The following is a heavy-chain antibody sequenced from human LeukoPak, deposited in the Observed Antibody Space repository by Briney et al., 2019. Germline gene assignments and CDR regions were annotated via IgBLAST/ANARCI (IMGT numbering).Heavy chain of an antibody. CDR3: ARALAVAGRFYFDY. CDR1: GESISNNGYY. V-gene: IGHV4-39*02. D-gene: IGHD6-19*01. J-gene: IGHJ4*02. Sequence: SETLSLTCTVSGESISNNGYYWAWIRQPPGRGLEWIGSIYYSGSTSYNPSLKSRVTMSVDTSKNHFSLKLSSVTAADTAVYYCARALAVAGRFYFDYWGQGTLVTVSS. CDR2: IYYSGST.